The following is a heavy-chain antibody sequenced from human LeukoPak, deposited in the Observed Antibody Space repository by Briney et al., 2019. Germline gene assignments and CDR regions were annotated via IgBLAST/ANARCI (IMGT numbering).Heavy chain of an antibody. CDR2: ISWNSGSI. J-gene: IGHJ4*02. Sequence: PGGSLRLSCAASGFTFDDYAMHWVRQAPGKGLEWVSGISWNSGSIGYADSVKGRFTISRDNAKNSLYLQMNSLRAEDTAVYYCARVLDYYFDYWGQGTLVTVSS. CDR3: ARVLDYYFDY. CDR1: GFTFDDYA. D-gene: IGHD2-2*03. V-gene: IGHV3-9*01.